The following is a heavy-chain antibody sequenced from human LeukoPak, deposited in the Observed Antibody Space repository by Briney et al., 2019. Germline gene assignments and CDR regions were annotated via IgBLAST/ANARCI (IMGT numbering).Heavy chain of an antibody. CDR2: IYSSGSA. Sequence: PSETLSLTCTVSGVSISNNSWTWIRQPPGKGLEWIGYIYSSGSANYNPSLKSRVIISGDTSKNQISLNLTSVTAADTAVYFCARHRDYYDTWGHGTLVTVSS. CDR1: GVSISNNS. D-gene: IGHD3-22*01. V-gene: IGHV4-59*08. J-gene: IGHJ4*01. CDR3: ARHRDYYDT.